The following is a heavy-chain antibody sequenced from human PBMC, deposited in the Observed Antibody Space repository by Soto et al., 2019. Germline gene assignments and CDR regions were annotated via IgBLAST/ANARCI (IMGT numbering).Heavy chain of an antibody. V-gene: IGHV3-21*01. CDR1: GFTFSSYS. CDR3: ARDQETMVRGVIWFDP. D-gene: IGHD3-10*01. J-gene: IGHJ5*02. CDR2: ISSSSSYI. Sequence: PVGSLRLSCAASGFTFSSYSMNWVRQAPGKGLEWVSSISSSSSYIYYADSVKGRFTISRDNAKNSLYLQMNSLRAEDTAVYYCARDQETMVRGVIWFDPWGQGTLVTVSS.